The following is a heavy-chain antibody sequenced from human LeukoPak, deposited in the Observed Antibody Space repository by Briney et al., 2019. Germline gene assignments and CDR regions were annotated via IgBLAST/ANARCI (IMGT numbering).Heavy chain of an antibody. Sequence: GGSLRLSCAASGFTFSNAWMSWARQAPGKGLEWVSSISSSSSYIYYADSVKGRFTISRDNAKNSLYLQMNSLRAEDTAVYYCARDVSSSGYNWFDPWGQGTLVTVSS. D-gene: IGHD6-13*01. CDR2: ISSSSSYI. CDR1: GFTFSNAW. CDR3: ARDVSSSGYNWFDP. J-gene: IGHJ5*02. V-gene: IGHV3-21*01.